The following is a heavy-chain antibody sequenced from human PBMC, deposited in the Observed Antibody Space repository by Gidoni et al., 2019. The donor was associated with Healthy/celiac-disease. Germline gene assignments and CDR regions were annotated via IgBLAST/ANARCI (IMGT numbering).Heavy chain of an antibody. CDR3: AKVIGSWLHFSGFDY. V-gene: IGHV3-9*01. CDR2: ISCNSGSI. Sequence: EVPLVESGGGLVQPGRSLRLSCAASGFPFADYAIHWGRQAPGKGLEWVSGISCNSGSIGHADSVKGRFTISRDNAKNSLYLQMNSLRAADTALYYCAKVIGSWLHFSGFDYWGQGTLVTVSS. J-gene: IGHJ4*02. D-gene: IGHD5-12*01. CDR1: GFPFADYA.